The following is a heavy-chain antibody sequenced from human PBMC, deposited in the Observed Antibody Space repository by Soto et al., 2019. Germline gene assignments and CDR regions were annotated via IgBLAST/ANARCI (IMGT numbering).Heavy chain of an antibody. J-gene: IGHJ4*02. D-gene: IGHD6-19*01. Sequence: PSETLSLTCAVSGGSISSGGYSWSWIRQPPGKGLEWIGYMYHSGSTYYNPSLKSRVTISIDRSKNQLSLKLSSVTAADSVVYYCAKDGLYQWLPGRQFDYWGQGTLVTVSS. CDR2: MYHSGST. CDR1: GGSISSGGYS. V-gene: IGHV4-30-2*01. CDR3: AKDGLYQWLPGRQFDY.